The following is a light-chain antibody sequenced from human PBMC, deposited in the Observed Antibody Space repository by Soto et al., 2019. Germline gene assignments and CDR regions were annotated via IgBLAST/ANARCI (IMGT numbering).Light chain of an antibody. CDR1: RTDVDGHDY. V-gene: IGLV2-14*03. Sequence: QSVLTQPASVSGSPGQSITISCTGARTDVDGHDYVSWYQQHPGQAPKLMIFDVHNRPPGVSSRFSGSKSGDTASLTISGLQAEDVGDYYCSSYTASAPFYVFATGTKVTV. J-gene: IGLJ1*01. CDR2: DVH. CDR3: SSYTASAPFYV.